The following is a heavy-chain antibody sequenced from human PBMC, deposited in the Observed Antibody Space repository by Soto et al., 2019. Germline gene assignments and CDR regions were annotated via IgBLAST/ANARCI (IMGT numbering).Heavy chain of an antibody. CDR2: IIPIFNTP. V-gene: IGHV1-69*01. Sequence: QVQLVQSGAEVKKPGSSVKVSCKASGGSFSSSAFYWVRQAPGQGLEWMGGIIPIFNTPNYAQKFQGRVTITADESTATTYLDLSGLRSDDTAVYYCASMRRDGDSFDSFVYYWCQATLITVSS. D-gene: IGHD2-2*01. CDR3: ASMRRDGDSFDSFVYY. CDR1: GGSFSSSA. J-gene: IGHJ4*02.